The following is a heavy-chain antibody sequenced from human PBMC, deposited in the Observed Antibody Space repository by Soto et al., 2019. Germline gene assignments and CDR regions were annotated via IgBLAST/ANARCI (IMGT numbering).Heavy chain of an antibody. CDR1: GHTFTSYY. Sequence: GASVKVSCKASGHTFTSYYMHWVRQAPGQGLEWMGIINPSGGSTSYAQKFQGRVTMTRDTSTSTVYMELSSLRSEDTAVYYCARDGAAYYYDSSGYYAFDYWGQGTLVTVSS. CDR3: ARDGAAYYYDSSGYYAFDY. CDR2: INPSGGST. V-gene: IGHV1-46*01. D-gene: IGHD3-22*01. J-gene: IGHJ4*02.